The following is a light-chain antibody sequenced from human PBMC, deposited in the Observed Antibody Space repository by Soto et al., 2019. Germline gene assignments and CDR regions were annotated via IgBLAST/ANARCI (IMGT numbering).Light chain of an antibody. J-gene: IGKJ4*01. CDR1: QSLLRSDGYSS. V-gene: IGKV2-28*01. CDR3: MQARPAPPI. CDR2: LGS. Sequence: DIVMTQSPVSLPVTPGEPAFISCRSSQSLLRSDGYSSLDWYRQKSGQSPQLLIHLGSIRASGEPEIFSGSGSVTDYTLKISRVEADDVGVYFCMQARPAPPIFGGGTKVEL.